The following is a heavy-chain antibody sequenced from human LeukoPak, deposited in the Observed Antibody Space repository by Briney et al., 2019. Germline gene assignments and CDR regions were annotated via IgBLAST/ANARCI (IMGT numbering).Heavy chain of an antibody. Sequence: GGSLRLSCAASGFTFSSYAMSWVRQAPGKGLEWVSAISGSGGSTYYADSVKGRFTISRDNSKNTLYLQMNSLRAEDTAVYYCAKGSFGWGSGSYFPDWFDPWGQGTLVTVSS. CDR3: AKGSFGWGSGSYFPDWFDP. CDR2: ISGSGGST. V-gene: IGHV3-23*01. D-gene: IGHD3-10*01. CDR1: GFTFSSYA. J-gene: IGHJ5*02.